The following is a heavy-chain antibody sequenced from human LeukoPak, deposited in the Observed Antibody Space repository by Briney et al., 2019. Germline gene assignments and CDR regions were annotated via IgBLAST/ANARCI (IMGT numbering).Heavy chain of an antibody. CDR3: ARGLLYCSSTSCFYYYYYYMDV. Sequence: PSETLSLTCAVYGGSFSGYYLSWIRQPPGKGLEWIGEINYSGSTNYNPSLKSRVTISVDTSKNQFSLRLSSVTAADTAVYYCARGLLYCSSTSCFYYYYYYMDVWGKGTTITVSS. CDR1: GGSFSGYY. CDR2: INYSGST. J-gene: IGHJ6*03. V-gene: IGHV4-34*01. D-gene: IGHD2-2*01.